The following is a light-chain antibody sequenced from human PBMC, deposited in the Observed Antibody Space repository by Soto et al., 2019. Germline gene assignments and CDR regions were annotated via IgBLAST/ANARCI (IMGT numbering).Light chain of an antibody. CDR1: SSNIGSNT. V-gene: IGLV1-44*01. CDR3: AAWDDSLNAVL. Sequence: QSVLTQPPSASGTPGQRVTISCSGSSSNIGSNTVDWYQQLPGTAPKLLMYTDNQRPSGVPDRFSGSRSGTSGSLAISGLQSEDEADYYCAAWDDSLNAVLFGGGTQLTVL. J-gene: IGLJ2*01. CDR2: TDN.